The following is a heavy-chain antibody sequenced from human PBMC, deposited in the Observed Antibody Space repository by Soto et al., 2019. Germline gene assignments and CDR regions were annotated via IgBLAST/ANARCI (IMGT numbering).Heavy chain of an antibody. D-gene: IGHD1-7*01. J-gene: IGHJ4*02. CDR1: GGSISSYH. CDR2: IYTSGNT. V-gene: IGHV4-4*07. CDR3: ARESGDNWDYEAY. Sequence: SETLSLTCTVSGGSISSYHWSWIRQSAGKGLEWIGGIYTSGNTNYNPSLKSRVTVSIDTSKNQFFLTVNSVTAADSAVYYCARESGDNWDYEAYWGQGTPVTVSS.